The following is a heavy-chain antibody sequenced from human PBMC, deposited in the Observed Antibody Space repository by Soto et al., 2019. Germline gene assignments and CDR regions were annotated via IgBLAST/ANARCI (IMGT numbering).Heavy chain of an antibody. CDR2: ISGSGGAT. J-gene: IGHJ6*02. CDR3: AKEVVDATYYYYNGMVV. CDR1: GFTYSSYA. V-gene: IGHV3-23*01. D-gene: IGHD2-8*02. Sequence: EVQLLQSGGGLVQPGGSLRLSCAASGFTYSSYAMSWVRQAPGKGLEWVSAISGSGGATYYADSVKGRFTSSRDNSKNTMYLQINSLRAEDTAIYYCAKEVVDATYYYYNGMVVWGQGTTVTVSS.